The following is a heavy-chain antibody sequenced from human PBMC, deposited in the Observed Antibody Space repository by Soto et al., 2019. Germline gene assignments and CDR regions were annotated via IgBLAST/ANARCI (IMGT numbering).Heavy chain of an antibody. J-gene: IGHJ5*02. V-gene: IGHV4-39*01. Sequence: PSETLSLTCTVSGGSISSSSYYWGWIRQPPGKGLEWIGSIYYSGSTYYNPSLKSRVTISVDTSKNQFSLKLSSVTAADTAVYYFARHFFNGLEPNWFDPWGQGTLVTVSS. CDR3: ARHFFNGLEPNWFDP. D-gene: IGHD1-1*01. CDR2: IYYSGST. CDR1: GGSISSSSYY.